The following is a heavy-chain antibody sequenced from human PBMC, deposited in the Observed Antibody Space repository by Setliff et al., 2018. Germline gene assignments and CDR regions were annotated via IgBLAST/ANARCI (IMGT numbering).Heavy chain of an antibody. CDR1: GFSISSGYY. J-gene: IGHJ5*02. D-gene: IGHD3-22*01. V-gene: IGHV4-38-2*01. Sequence: PSETLSLTCAVSGFSISSGYYWGWIRQPPGKGLEWIVNIHHSGKAYYNPSLKSRVIMSVDTSKNHVSLKLRSVTAADTAVYYCARAHTWSLPNDNSGYPGWFDPWGQGTLVTV. CDR3: ARAHTWSLPNDNSGYPGWFDP. CDR2: IHHSGKA.